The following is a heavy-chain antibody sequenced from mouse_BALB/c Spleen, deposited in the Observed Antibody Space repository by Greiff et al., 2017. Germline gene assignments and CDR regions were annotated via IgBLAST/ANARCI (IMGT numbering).Heavy chain of an antibody. CDR1: GFTFSDYY. CDR2: ISDGGSYT. CDR3: ARDGRKNYYGNYVGFAY. V-gene: IGHV5-4*02. D-gene: IGHD2-1*01. J-gene: IGHJ3*01. Sequence: EVKLVESGGGLVKPGGSLKLSCAASGFTFSDYYMYWVRQTPEKRLEWVATISDGGSYTYYPDSVKGRFTISRDNAKNNLYLQMSSLKSEDTAMYYCARDGRKNYYGNYVGFAYWGQGTLVTVSA.